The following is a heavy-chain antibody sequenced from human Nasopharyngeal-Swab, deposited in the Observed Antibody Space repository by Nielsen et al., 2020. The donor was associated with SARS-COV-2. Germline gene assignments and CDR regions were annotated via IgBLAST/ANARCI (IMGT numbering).Heavy chain of an antibody. CDR3: AKDGGLTTFPYYYYYGMDV. D-gene: IGHD4/OR15-4a*01. V-gene: IGHV3-23*01. J-gene: IGHJ6*02. CDR2: ISIGGGGTT. Sequence: GESLKISCAASGFTFSNYAMSWVRQAPGKGLEWVSVISIGGGGTTFYADSVKGRFTISRDNSKNTLFLQMNSLRVEDTAVYYCAKDGGLTTFPYYYYYGMDVWGQGTTVTVSS. CDR1: GFTFSNYA.